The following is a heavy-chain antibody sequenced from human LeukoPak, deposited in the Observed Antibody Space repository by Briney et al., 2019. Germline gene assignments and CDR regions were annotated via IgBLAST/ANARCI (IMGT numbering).Heavy chain of an antibody. CDR3: ASGNGGYYYYMDV. Sequence: PGGSLRLSCAASGFPFSNYGMHWVRQAPGKGLEWVAIIWYDGSNKYYADSVKGRFTISRDNSKNTLYLQMNSLRAEDTAVYYCASGNGGYYYYMDVWGKGTTVTVSS. CDR1: GFPFSNYG. V-gene: IGHV3-33*01. D-gene: IGHD3-16*01. CDR2: IWYDGSNK. J-gene: IGHJ6*03.